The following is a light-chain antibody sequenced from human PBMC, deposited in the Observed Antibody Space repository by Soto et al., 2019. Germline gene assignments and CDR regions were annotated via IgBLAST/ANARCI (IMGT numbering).Light chain of an antibody. CDR3: QQYNTLPPYT. J-gene: IGKJ2*01. CDR2: KAS. Sequence: DIQMTQSPSTLSASVGDRVTITCRASQNVNTWLAWYQQKPGKAPKVLIYKASSLQSGAPSRFSGSGSGTEFTLTISSLQPDAFATYYCQQYNTLPPYTFGQGTKVEIK. V-gene: IGKV1-5*03. CDR1: QNVNTW.